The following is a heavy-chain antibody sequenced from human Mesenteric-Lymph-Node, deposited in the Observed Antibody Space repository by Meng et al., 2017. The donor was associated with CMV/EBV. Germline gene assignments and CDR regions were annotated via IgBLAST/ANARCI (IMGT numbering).Heavy chain of an antibody. D-gene: IGHD3-3*01. Sequence: GESLKISCAASGFTFSSYEMNWVRQAPGKGLEWLSSISNSGNTVYADSVKGRFTISRDNAENSLYLQMNSLRAEDTAVYYCASTYMTIRFLEWLPSGAFDMWGQGTMVTVSS. CDR2: ISNSGNTV. J-gene: IGHJ3*02. V-gene: IGHV3-48*03. CDR1: GFTFSSYE. CDR3: ASTYMTIRFLEWLPSGAFDM.